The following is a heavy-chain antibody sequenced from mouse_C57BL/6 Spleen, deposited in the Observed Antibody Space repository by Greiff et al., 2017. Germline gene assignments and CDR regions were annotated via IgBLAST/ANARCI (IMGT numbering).Heavy chain of an antibody. CDR2: IYPGDGDT. V-gene: IGHV1-82*01. J-gene: IGHJ2*01. Sequence: VMLVESGPELVKPGASVKISCKASGYAFSSSWMNWVKQRPGKGLEWIGRIYPGDGDTNYNGKFKGKATLTADKSSSTAYMQLSSLTSEDSAVYFCARRGYPDFDYWGQGTTLTVSS. CDR1: GYAFSSSW. CDR3: ARRGYPDFDY.